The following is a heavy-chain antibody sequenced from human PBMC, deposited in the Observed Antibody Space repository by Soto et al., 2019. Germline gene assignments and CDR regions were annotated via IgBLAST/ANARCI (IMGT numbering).Heavy chain of an antibody. V-gene: IGHV1-18*01. J-gene: IGHJ6*02. D-gene: IGHD4-17*01. CDR3: ARTSTVTTEYYYYGMDV. Sequence: QVQLVQSGAEVKKPGASVKVSCKASGYTFTSYGISWVRQAPGQGLEWMGWISAYNGNTNYAQKLQGRVTMTTDTSXSXAYMELRSLRSDDTAVYYCARTSTVTTEYYYYGMDVWGQGTTVTVSS. CDR2: ISAYNGNT. CDR1: GYTFTSYG.